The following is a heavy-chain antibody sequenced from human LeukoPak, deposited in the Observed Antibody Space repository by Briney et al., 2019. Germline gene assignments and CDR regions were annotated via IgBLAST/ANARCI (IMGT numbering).Heavy chain of an antibody. V-gene: IGHV1-18*01. Sequence: ASVKVSCKASGYTFTSYGISWARQAPGQGLEWMGWISAYNGNTNYAQKLQGRVTMTTDTSTSTAYMELRSLRSDDTAVYYCARDRYCSGGSCYSFTSNGWFDPWGQGTLVTVSS. CDR1: GYTFTSYG. J-gene: IGHJ5*02. CDR3: ARDRYCSGGSCYSFTSNGWFDP. D-gene: IGHD2-15*01. CDR2: ISAYNGNT.